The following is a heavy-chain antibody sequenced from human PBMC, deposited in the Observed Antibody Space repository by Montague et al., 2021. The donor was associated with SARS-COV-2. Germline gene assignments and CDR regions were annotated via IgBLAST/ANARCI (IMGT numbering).Heavy chain of an antibody. D-gene: IGHD2/OR15-2a*01. CDR2: IYYNGT. Sequence: SETLSLTCTVSGGSISNYNWTWIRQPPRKGLEFIGNIYYNGTNYNPSLTSRVTISVDTSNNQFTRKLSSVTAADTAVYYCARGAGGGTTFGYDLWGQGTMVTVSS. CDR3: ARGAGGGTTFGYDL. V-gene: IGHV4-59*01. J-gene: IGHJ3*01. CDR1: GGSISNYN.